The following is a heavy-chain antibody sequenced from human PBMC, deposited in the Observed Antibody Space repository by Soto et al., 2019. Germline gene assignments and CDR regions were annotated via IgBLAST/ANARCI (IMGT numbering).Heavy chain of an antibody. CDR3: ARLPSGSYFDY. CDR2: IYYSGST. D-gene: IGHD1-26*01. Sequence: SETLSLTCTVSGGSISSSSYYWGWIRQPPGKGLEWIGSIYYSGSTYYNPSLKSRVTISVDTSKNQFSLKLSSVTAADTAVYYCARLPSGSYFDYWGQGTLVTVPQ. J-gene: IGHJ4*02. V-gene: IGHV4-39*01. CDR1: GGSISSSSYY.